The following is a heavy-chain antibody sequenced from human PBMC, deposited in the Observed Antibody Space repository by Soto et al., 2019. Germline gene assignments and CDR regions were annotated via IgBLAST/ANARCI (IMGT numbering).Heavy chain of an antibody. CDR2: ISATGGNT. J-gene: IGHJ4*02. CDR3: GKGGGPIKA. D-gene: IGHD3-16*01. CDR1: GFTFSNYA. Sequence: EVHLLESGGGLVQPGGSLRLSCAASGFTFSNYAMAWVRQAPGKGLEWVSAISATGGNTYYADSVKGRFTISRDNSRNPLFLKRNTRRAEDRGVFDCGKGGGPIKAGGQETRVTAPS. V-gene: IGHV3-23*01.